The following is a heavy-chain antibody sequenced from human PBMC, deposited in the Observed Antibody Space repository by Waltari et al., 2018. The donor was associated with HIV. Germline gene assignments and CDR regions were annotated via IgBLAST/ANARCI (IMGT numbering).Heavy chain of an antibody. Sequence: QVQLVQSGSELKKPGASVKISCKASGYTFTSSSLNWVRQAPGQGLEWMGWINPNTGNPMYAQGCTGRFVFSLDTSVSTTYLQISSLTAEDTAVYYCARDSGRGRAFDFWGQGTMVTVSS. CDR2: INPNTGNP. D-gene: IGHD6-25*01. CDR1: GYTFTSSS. V-gene: IGHV7-4-1*02. CDR3: ARDSGRGRAFDF. J-gene: IGHJ3*01.